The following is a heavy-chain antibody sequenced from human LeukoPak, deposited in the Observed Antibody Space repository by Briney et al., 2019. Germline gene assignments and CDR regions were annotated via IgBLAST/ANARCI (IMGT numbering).Heavy chain of an antibody. D-gene: IGHD3-9*01. J-gene: IGHJ4*02. V-gene: IGHV3-23*01. CDR1: GFTFSSYG. CDR3: AKDHYDILTGYYRRWVY. Sequence: GGSLRLSCAASGFTFSSYGMSWVRQAPGKGLEWVSAISGSGGSTYYADSVKGRFTISRDNSKNTLYLQMNSLRAEDTAVYYCAKDHYDILTGYYRRWVYWGQGTLVTVSS. CDR2: ISGSGGST.